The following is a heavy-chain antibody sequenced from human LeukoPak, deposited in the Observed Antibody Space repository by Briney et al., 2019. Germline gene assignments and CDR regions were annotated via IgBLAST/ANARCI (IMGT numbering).Heavy chain of an antibody. Sequence: ASVKVSCKASGYTFTSYAMHWVRQAPGQRLEWMGSINAGNGNTKYSQKFQGRVTITRDTSASTAYMELSSLRSEDTAVYYCARDGPSIGIVVPAPHNWFDPWGQGTLVTVSS. J-gene: IGHJ5*02. CDR1: GYTFTSYA. V-gene: IGHV1-3*01. CDR3: ARDGPSIGIVVPAPHNWFDP. D-gene: IGHD2-2*01. CDR2: INAGNGNT.